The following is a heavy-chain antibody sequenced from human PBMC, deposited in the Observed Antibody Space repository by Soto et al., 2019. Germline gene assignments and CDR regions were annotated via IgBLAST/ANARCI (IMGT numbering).Heavy chain of an antibody. J-gene: IGHJ1*01. V-gene: IGHV1-2*02. CDR1: GYTFSDYY. CDR3: ARGPLTQLWPPLAT. CDR2: ISPNSGAT. Sequence: QVQLVQSGAEVMEPGASGTVSCKASGYTFSDYYLHWVRQAPGQGLEWMGWISPNSGATEYAPKFQGRVTMTTDTSISTAFFQLATLRPDDTAIYYCARGPLTQLWPPLATWGQGTLVTVTP. D-gene: IGHD2-21*01.